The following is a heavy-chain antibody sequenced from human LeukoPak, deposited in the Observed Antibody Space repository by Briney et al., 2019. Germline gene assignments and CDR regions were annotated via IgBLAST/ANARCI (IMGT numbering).Heavy chain of an antibody. J-gene: IGHJ4*02. CDR3: VKDPGYYDSSGYYIPLRYFDY. Sequence: GGSLRLSCSASGFTFSSYAMHWVSQAPGKGLEYVSAISSNGGSTYYADSVKGRFTISRDNSKNTLYLQMSSLRAEDTAVYYCVKDPGYYDSSGYYIPLRYFDYWGQGTLVTVSS. CDR1: GFTFSSYA. CDR2: ISSNGGST. V-gene: IGHV3-64D*09. D-gene: IGHD3-22*01.